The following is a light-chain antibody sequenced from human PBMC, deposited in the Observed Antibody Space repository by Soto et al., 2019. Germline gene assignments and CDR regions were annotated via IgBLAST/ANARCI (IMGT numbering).Light chain of an antibody. CDR1: SSDVGGYTH. CDR2: EVS. J-gene: IGLJ1*01. V-gene: IGLV2-14*01. CDR3: NTQRSSGNRV. Sequence: QSALTQPAAVSGSPGQSITISCTGTSSDVGGYTHVSWYPHHPGKAPKLMIYEVSNRPSGVSNRFSGSKSGYTASLTISGLQAEDEADDYCNTQRSSGNRVFGTGTKLTVL.